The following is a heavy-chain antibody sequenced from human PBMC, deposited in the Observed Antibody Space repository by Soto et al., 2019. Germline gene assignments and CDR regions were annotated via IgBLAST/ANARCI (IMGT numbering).Heavy chain of an antibody. J-gene: IGHJ4*02. CDR2: IYWNDDK. CDR3: SQCLGSRGFFDY. D-gene: IGHD6-25*01. V-gene: IGHV2-5*01. CDR1: GFSLRTSGVG. Sequence: GPTLVNPTQTLTLPCPFSGFSLRTSGVGVGWIRQPPGKAPEWLALIYWNDDKRYRPYLKSRLTITKDTSKNQVDLKMTDIDPVDTGAYCCSQCLGSRGFFDYWGQGSRVTVSA.